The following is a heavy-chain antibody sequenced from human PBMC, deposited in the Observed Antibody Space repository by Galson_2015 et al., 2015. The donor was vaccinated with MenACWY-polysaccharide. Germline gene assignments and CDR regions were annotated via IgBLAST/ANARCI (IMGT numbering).Heavy chain of an antibody. CDR2: ISSGGTI. CDR3: ARVLKGLVGATPDY. J-gene: IGHJ4*02. D-gene: IGHD1-26*01. CDR1: GFTFSSYS. V-gene: IGHV3-48*02. Sequence: SLRLSCAASGFTFSSYSMNWVRQAPGKGLEWVSDISSGGTINYAASMKSRFTTSRGNATNSLALQMNSLRDDDTAVYYCARVLKGLVGATPDYWGQGTLVTVSS.